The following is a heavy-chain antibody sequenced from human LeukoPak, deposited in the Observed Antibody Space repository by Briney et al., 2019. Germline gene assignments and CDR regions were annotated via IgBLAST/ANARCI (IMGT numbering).Heavy chain of an antibody. D-gene: IGHD6-19*01. CDR1: GYGFTNYW. CDR3: ARLGEEWLVHNWFDP. Sequence: RGESLKISCKGFGYGFTNYWITWVRQMPGKGLEWMGRIDPRDSYSNYSPSFQGHVTISVDKSINTVYLHWNSLKASDTAMYYCARLGEEWLVHNWFDPWGQGTLVTVSS. J-gene: IGHJ5*02. CDR2: IDPRDSYS. V-gene: IGHV5-10-1*01.